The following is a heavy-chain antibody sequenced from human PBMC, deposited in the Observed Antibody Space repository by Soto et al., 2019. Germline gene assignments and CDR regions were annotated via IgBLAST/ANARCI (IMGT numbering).Heavy chain of an antibody. J-gene: IGHJ4*02. V-gene: IGHV1-8*01. CDR3: ARAYDYVWGSDRGPFDY. CDR1: GYTFTSYD. Sequence: ASVKVSCKASGYTFTSYDINWVRQATGQGLEWMGWMNPNRGNTGYAQKFQGRVTMTRNTDISTAYMELSSLRSEDTAVYYCARAYDYVWGSDRGPFDYWGQGTLVTVSS. D-gene: IGHD3-16*02. CDR2: MNPNRGNT.